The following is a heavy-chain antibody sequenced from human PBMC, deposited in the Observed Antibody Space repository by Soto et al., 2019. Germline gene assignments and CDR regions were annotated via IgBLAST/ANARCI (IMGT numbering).Heavy chain of an antibody. J-gene: IGHJ4*02. CDR1: GGSVSRDSNF. CDR3: ARGYSHYAH. Sequence: SETLSLTCTVSGGSVSRDSNFWSWIRQPPGKGLEWIGYIYYSGPSRYNPSLESRVTISIDSSKNQVSLTLASVTAADTAVYYCARGYSHYAHWGRGTLVTVSS. V-gene: IGHV4-61*01. CDR2: IYYSGPS. D-gene: IGHD4-4*01.